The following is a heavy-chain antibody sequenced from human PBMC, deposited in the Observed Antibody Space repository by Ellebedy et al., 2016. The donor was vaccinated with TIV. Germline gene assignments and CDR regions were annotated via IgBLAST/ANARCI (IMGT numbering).Heavy chain of an antibody. CDR1: GFTFSSYS. J-gene: IGHJ4*02. CDR3: ARGGGSGTYRSFDY. Sequence: GESLKISCAASGFTFSSYSMNWVRQAPGKGLEWVSYIGSATSVIYYADSVKGRFTISRDNANNSLYLQMNSLRAEDTAVYYCARGGGSGTYRSFDYWGQGTLVTVSS. V-gene: IGHV3-48*04. CDR2: IGSATSVI. D-gene: IGHD3-10*01.